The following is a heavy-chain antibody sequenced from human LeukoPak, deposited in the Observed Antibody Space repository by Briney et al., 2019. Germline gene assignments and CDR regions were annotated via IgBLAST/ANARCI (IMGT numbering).Heavy chain of an antibody. J-gene: IGHJ4*02. CDR2: ISYDGGNK. CDR1: GFTFSSYG. CDR3: AKSLTSNVADLDY. V-gene: IGHV3-33*06. Sequence: PGGSLRLFCAVSGFTFSSYGMHWVRQAPGKGLEWVALISYDGGNKYYTDSVKGRFTISRDNSKSTLYLQMNSLRAEDTALYYCAKSLTSNVADLDYWGQGTLVTVSS. D-gene: IGHD4-11*01.